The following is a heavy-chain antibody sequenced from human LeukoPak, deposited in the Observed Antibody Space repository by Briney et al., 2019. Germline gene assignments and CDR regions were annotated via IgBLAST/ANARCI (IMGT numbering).Heavy chain of an antibody. CDR3: ASQRWLQLGYFDY. CDR2: IYYSGST. Sequence: SETLSLTCTVSGGSISSYYWSWIRQPPGQGLEWIGYIYYSGSTNYNPSLKSRVTISVDTSKNQFSLKLSSVTAADTAVYYCASQRWLQLGYFDYWGQGTLVTVSS. J-gene: IGHJ4*02. CDR1: GGSISSYY. D-gene: IGHD5-24*01. V-gene: IGHV4-59*01.